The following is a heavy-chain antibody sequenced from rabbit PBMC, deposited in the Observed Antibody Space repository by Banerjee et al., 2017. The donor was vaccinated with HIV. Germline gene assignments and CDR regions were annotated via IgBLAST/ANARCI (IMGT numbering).Heavy chain of an antibody. CDR2: IGAGSSGIT. V-gene: IGHV1S45*01. CDR3: ARVFYYNLGWGLDL. CDR1: GFSFSNSYW. Sequence: QEQLEESGGDLVKPGASLTLTCTASGFSFSNSYWICWVRQAPGKGLEWIACIGAGSSGITYYASWAKGRFTCSKTSSTTVTLQMTSLTAADTATYFCARVFYYNLGWGLDLWGQGTLVTVS. J-gene: IGHJ6*01. D-gene: IGHD4-1*01.